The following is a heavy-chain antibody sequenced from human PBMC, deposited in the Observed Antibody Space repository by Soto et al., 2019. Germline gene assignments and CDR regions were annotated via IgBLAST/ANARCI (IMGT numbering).Heavy chain of an antibody. Sequence: SGPTLVNPRQTLTLTCTFSGFSLTTPGMCVSWIRQPPGKALEWLAVIDWDDDKYYSTSLRTRLSISMDTSKNQVVLEMTNVAPVDTATYYCAHIRGAGAYYYYPMDVWGQGTTVTVSS. CDR1: GFSLTTPGMC. CDR2: IDWDDDK. D-gene: IGHD3-10*01. V-gene: IGHV2-70*12. CDR3: AHIRGAGAYYYYPMDV. J-gene: IGHJ6*02.